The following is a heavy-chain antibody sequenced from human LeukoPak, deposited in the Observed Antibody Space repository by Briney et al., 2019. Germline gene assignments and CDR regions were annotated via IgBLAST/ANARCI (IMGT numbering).Heavy chain of an antibody. CDR3: ARDISAYDYVWGSYRSFDY. CDR2: IWYDGSNK. J-gene: IGHJ4*02. D-gene: IGHD3-16*02. Sequence: PGGSLRLSCAASGFTFSSYGMHWVRQAPGKGLEWVAVIWYDGSNKYYADSVKGRFTISRDNSKNTLYPQMNSLRAEDTAVYYCARDISAYDYVWGSYRSFDYWGQGTLVTVSS. V-gene: IGHV3-33*01. CDR1: GFTFSSYG.